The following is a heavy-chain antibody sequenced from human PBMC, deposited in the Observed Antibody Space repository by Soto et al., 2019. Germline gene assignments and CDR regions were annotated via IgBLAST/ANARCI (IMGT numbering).Heavy chain of an antibody. Sequence: PGGSLRLSCTVAGFKFDKYAINWVRQAPGKGLEWVGLTRNQSYDEATQYAASVNGRFTISRDNSNKIAYLQMDSLKTEDSALYYCTRAESPAVAYFFDSWGRGTLVTVSS. CDR1: GFKFDKYA. D-gene: IGHD2-15*01. J-gene: IGHJ4*02. CDR2: TRNQSYDEAT. V-gene: IGHV3-49*04. CDR3: TRAESPAVAYFFDS.